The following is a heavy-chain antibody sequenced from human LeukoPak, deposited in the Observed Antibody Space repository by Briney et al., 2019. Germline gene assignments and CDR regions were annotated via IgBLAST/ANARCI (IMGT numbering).Heavy chain of an antibody. D-gene: IGHD5-18*01. J-gene: IGHJ4*02. Sequence: GGSLRLSCAASGFTFSSYEMNWVRQAPGKGLEWVSYISSSGSTIYYADSVKGRFTISRDNSKNTLYLQMNSLRAEDTAVYYCAKAPSIDGGYRYWGQGTLVTVSS. CDR2: ISSSGSTI. CDR3: AKAPSIDGGYRY. V-gene: IGHV3-48*03. CDR1: GFTFSSYE.